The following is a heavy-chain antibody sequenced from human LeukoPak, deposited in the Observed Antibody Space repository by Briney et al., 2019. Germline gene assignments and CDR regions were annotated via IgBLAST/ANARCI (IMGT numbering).Heavy chain of an antibody. Sequence: SETLSLTCSVSGGSISSSSYYWSWIRQHPGKGLEWIGYIYYSGSTYYNPSLKSRVTISVDTSKNQFSLKLSSVTAADTAVYYCARDREVTGPDYYYYGMDVWGQGTTVTVSS. V-gene: IGHV4-31*03. J-gene: IGHJ6*02. CDR2: IYYSGST. D-gene: IGHD2-21*02. CDR1: GGSISSSSYY. CDR3: ARDREVTGPDYYYYGMDV.